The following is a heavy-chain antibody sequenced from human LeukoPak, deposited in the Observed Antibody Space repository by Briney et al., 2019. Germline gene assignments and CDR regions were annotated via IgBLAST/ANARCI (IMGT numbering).Heavy chain of an antibody. CDR1: GYTFTGYY. D-gene: IGHD2-2*01. CDR2: INPNSGGT. Sequence: ASVKVSCKASGYTFTGYYMHWVRQAPGQGLEWMGWINPNSGGTNYAQKFQGRVTMTRDTSISTAYMELSRLRSDDTAVYYCARGSDIVVVPAAMGLEDYYGMDVWGQGTTVTVSS. J-gene: IGHJ6*02. CDR3: ARGSDIVVVPAAMGLEDYYGMDV. V-gene: IGHV1-2*02.